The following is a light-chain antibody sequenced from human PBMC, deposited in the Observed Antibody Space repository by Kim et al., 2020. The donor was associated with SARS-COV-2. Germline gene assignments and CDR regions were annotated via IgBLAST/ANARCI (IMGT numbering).Light chain of an antibody. CDR1: QRVSYH. CDR3: HQTYSFPWT. Sequence: DIQMTQSPSTLSASVGDSVTITCRASQRVSYHLNWYQQKTGCVPKLLIYATSTLHSGVPSKFSGSGSGTEFTLTITSLQPEDFATYYCHQTYSFPWTLGQGTKVDIK. V-gene: IGKV1-39*01. J-gene: IGKJ1*01. CDR2: ATS.